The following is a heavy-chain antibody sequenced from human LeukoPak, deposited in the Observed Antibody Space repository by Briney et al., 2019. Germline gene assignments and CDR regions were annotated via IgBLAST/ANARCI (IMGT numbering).Heavy chain of an antibody. CDR2: IYHSGST. V-gene: IGHV4-4*02. D-gene: IGHD3-9*01. Sequence: SETLSLTCAVSGGSISSSNWWSWVRQPPGKGLEWIGEIYHSGSTNYNPSLKSRVTISVDKSKNQFSLKLSSVTAADTAVYYCARAPAILRYFDWLSFDYWGQGTLVTVSS. J-gene: IGHJ4*02. CDR3: ARAPAILRYFDWLSFDY. CDR1: GGSISSSNW.